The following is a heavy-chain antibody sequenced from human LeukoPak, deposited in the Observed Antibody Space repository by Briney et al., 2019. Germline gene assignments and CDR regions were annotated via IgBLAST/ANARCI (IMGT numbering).Heavy chain of an antibody. Sequence: ASVKVSCKASGYTFTSYGISWVRQATGQGLEWMGWMNPNSGNTGYAQKFQGRVTITRNTSISTAYMELSSLRSEDTAVYYCARGLPTYYYGSGSYYKGFDYWGQGTLVTVSS. CDR1: GYTFTSYG. CDR2: MNPNSGNT. V-gene: IGHV1-8*03. CDR3: ARGLPTYYYGSGSYYKGFDY. J-gene: IGHJ4*02. D-gene: IGHD3-10*01.